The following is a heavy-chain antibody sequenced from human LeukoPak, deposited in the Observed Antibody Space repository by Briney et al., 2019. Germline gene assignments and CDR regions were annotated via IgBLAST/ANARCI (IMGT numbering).Heavy chain of an antibody. Sequence: GGSLRLSCAASGFTFSSYAMHWVRQAPGKGLEWVAVISYDGSNKYYADSVKGRFTISRDNSKNTLYLQMNSLRAEDTAVYYCARGLDYSGYDPFDYWGQGTLVTVSS. V-gene: IGHV3-30-3*01. J-gene: IGHJ4*02. D-gene: IGHD5-12*01. CDR1: GFTFSSYA. CDR2: ISYDGSNK. CDR3: ARGLDYSGYDPFDY.